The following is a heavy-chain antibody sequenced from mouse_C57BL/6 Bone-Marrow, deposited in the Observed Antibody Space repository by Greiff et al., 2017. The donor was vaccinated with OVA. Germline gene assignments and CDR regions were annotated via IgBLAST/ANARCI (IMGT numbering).Heavy chain of an antibody. CDR1: GYTFTDHT. CDR2: IYPRDGST. J-gene: IGHJ4*01. V-gene: IGHV1-78*01. CDR3: AREGTWAYDYGESAMDY. Sequence: QVQLQQSDAELVKPGASVKISCKVSGYTFTDHTIHWMKQRPEQGLEWIGYIYPRDGSTKYNEKFKGKATLTADKSSSTAYMQLNSLTSEDSAVYCCAREGTWAYDYGESAMDYWGQGTSVTVSS. D-gene: IGHD2-4*01.